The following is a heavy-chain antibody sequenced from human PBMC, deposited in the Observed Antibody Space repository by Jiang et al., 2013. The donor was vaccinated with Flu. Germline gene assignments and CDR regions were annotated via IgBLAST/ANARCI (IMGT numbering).Heavy chain of an antibody. CDR3: AKVGEWLAYNYYYYYGMDV. V-gene: IGHV3-30*02. CDR1: GFTFSSYG. J-gene: IGHJ6*02. CDR2: IRYDGSNK. Sequence: QLLESGGGVVQPGGSLRLSCAASGFTFSSYGMHWVRQAPGKGLEWVAFIRYDGSNKYYADSVKGRFTISRDNSKNTLYLQMNSLRAEDTAVYYCAKVGEWLAYNYYYYYGMDVWGQGTTVTVSS. D-gene: IGHD3-16*01.